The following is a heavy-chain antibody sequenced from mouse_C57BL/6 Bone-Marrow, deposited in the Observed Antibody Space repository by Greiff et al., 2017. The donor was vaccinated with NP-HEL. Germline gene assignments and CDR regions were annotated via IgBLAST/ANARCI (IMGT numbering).Heavy chain of an antibody. D-gene: IGHD2-3*01. CDR1: GYTFTSYW. J-gene: IGHJ2*01. CDR2: IYPGSGST. V-gene: IGHV1-55*01. CDR3: ALYDGYYDYFDY. Sequence: QVQPQQPGAELVKPGASVKMSCKASGYTFTSYWITWVKQRPGQGLEWIGDIYPGSGSTNYNEKFKSKATLTVDTSSSTAYMQLSSLTSEDSAVYYCALYDGYYDYFDYWGQGTTLTVSS.